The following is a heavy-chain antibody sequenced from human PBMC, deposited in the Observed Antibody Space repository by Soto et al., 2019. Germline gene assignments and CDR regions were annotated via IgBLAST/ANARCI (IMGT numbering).Heavy chain of an antibody. CDR1: GYSFTSYW. CDR2: IYPGDSDT. V-gene: IGHV5-51*01. Sequence: GESLKISCKGSGYSFTSYWIGWVRQMPGKGLEWMGIIYPGDSDTRYSPSFQGQVTISADKSISTAYLQWSSLKASDTAMYYCARVGTNYYDSSGYYFGSDYRGKGTLVTVSS. CDR3: ARVGTNYYDSSGYYFGSDY. J-gene: IGHJ4*02. D-gene: IGHD3-22*01.